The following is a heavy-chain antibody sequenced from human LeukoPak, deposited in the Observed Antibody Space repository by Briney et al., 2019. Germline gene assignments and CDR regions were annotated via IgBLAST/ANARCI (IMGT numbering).Heavy chain of an antibody. V-gene: IGHV3-23*01. CDR1: GFTFSRSA. CDR3: AKDFGDDFWSGFYNY. J-gene: IGHJ4*02. CDR2: ISGSGGST. D-gene: IGHD3-3*01. Sequence: GGSLRLSCAASGFTFSRSAMSWVRQAPGKGLEWVSGISGSGGSTYFADSVKGRFTISRDNSKNTLYLQMNSLRAEDTAVYYCAKDFGDDFWSGFYNYWGQGTLVTLSS.